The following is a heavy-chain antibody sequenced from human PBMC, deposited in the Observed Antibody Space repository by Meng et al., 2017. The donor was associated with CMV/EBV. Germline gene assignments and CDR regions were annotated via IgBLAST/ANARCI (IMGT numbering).Heavy chain of an antibody. J-gene: IGHJ4*02. CDR2: ISGSGGST. D-gene: IGHD2-2*01. CDR3: AKDRLNLFTEYQLPATHFDY. Sequence: GGSLRFSCAASGFTFSSYAMSWVRQAPGKGLEWVSAISGSGGSTYYADSVKGRFTISRDKSKNTLYLQMNSLRAEDTAVYYCAKDRLNLFTEYQLPATHFDYWGQGTLVTVSS. V-gene: IGHV3-23*01. CDR1: GFTFSSYA.